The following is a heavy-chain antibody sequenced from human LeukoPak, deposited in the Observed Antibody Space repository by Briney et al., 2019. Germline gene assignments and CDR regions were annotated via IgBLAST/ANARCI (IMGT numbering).Heavy chain of an antibody. D-gene: IGHD1/OR15-1a*01. Sequence: PGGSLRLSCAASGFTFSSYWMHWVRQAPGKGLVWVSRIRTDGTITTYADSVKGRFSISRDNAKNTLYLQVNSLRVEDTAVYSCAREGTGSYMDVWGKGTTVTVYS. CDR1: GFTFSSYW. V-gene: IGHV3-74*03. CDR2: IRTDGTIT. J-gene: IGHJ6*03. CDR3: AREGTGSYMDV.